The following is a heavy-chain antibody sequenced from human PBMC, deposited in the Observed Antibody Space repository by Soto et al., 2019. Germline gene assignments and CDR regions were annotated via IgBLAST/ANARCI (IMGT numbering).Heavy chain of an antibody. CDR3: AKHRQADYCTNGLCYYYYYYMDV. Sequence: GGSLRLSCAASGFTFSSYAMSWVRQAPGKGLERVSAISGSGGSTYYADSVKGRFTISRDNSKNTVYLQMNSLRAADTAVYYCAKHRQADYCTNGLCYYYYYYMDVWGKGTTVTVSS. V-gene: IGHV3-23*01. CDR2: ISGSGGST. J-gene: IGHJ6*03. CDR1: GFTFSSYA. D-gene: IGHD2-8*01.